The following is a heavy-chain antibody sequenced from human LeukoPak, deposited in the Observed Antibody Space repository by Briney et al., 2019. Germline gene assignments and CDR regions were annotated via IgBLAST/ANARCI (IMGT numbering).Heavy chain of an antibody. Sequence: PSETLSLTCTVSSGSISNYYWTWIRQPPGKGLEWIGYVYYSGITNYNPSHKSRVTISVDTSKNQFSLKLSSVTAADTAVYYCAAHYDSSGYYHYSDSWGQGTLVTVSS. V-gene: IGHV4-59*01. CDR2: VYYSGIT. CDR3: AAHYDSSGYYHYSDS. J-gene: IGHJ4*02. CDR1: SGSISNYY. D-gene: IGHD3-22*01.